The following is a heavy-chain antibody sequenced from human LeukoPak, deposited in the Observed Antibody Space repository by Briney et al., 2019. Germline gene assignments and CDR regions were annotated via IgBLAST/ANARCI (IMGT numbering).Heavy chain of an antibody. CDR1: GFTVSSNY. Sequence: PGGSLRLSCVASGFTVSSNYMSWVRRAPGKGLEWVSLSNSDTTYHAESVKGRFTISRDNSQNTFYLQMNSLRAEDTAVYYCAGRRRDAAAFDYWGQGTLDTVSS. CDR3: AGRRRDAAAFDY. CDR2: SNSDTT. D-gene: IGHD1-1*01. J-gene: IGHJ4*02. V-gene: IGHV3-53*01.